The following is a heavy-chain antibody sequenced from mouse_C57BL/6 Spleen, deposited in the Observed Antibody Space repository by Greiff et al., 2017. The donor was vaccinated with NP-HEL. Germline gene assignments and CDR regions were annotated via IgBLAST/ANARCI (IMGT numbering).Heavy chain of an antibody. J-gene: IGHJ4*01. CDR2: ISDGGSYT. V-gene: IGHV5-4*01. D-gene: IGHD4-1*01. CDR1: GFTFSSYA. CDR3: ARITGTCYAMDY. Sequence: EVQGVESGGGLVKPGGSLKLSCAASGFTFSSYAMSWVRQTPEKRLAWVATISDGGSYTYYPDNVKGRFTISRDNAKNNLYLQMSHLKSEDTAMYYCARITGTCYAMDYWGQGTSVTVSS.